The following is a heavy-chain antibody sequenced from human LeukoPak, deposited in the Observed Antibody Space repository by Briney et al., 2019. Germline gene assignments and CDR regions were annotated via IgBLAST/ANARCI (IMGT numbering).Heavy chain of an antibody. J-gene: IGHJ4*02. CDR2: ISGSGGST. CDR3: AKDLGYSTLTIFGVVTGSYFDY. CDR1: GFTFSSYA. D-gene: IGHD3-3*01. Sequence: GGSLRLSCAASGFTFSSYAMSWVRQAPGKGLEWVSAISGSGGSTYYADSVKGRFTISRDNSKNTLYLQMNSLRAEDTAVYYCAKDLGYSTLTIFGVVTGSYFDYWGQGTLVTVSS. V-gene: IGHV3-23*01.